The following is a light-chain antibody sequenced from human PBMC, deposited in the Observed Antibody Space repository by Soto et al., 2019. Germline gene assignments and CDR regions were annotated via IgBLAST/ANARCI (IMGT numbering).Light chain of an antibody. J-gene: IGKJ5*01. CDR2: GAS. CDR1: QSVSSSY. CDR3: QQYGSSIT. V-gene: IGKV3-20*01. Sequence: EILLTQSPGTLSLSPGERATLSCRASQSVSSSYLAWYQQKPGQAPRLLIYGASSTATGIPDRFSGSGSGTDFTLTIKRLEPEDFAVYYCQQYGSSITFGQGTRLEIK.